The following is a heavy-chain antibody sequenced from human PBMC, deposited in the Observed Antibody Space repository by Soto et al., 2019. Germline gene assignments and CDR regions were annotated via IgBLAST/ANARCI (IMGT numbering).Heavy chain of an antibody. D-gene: IGHD4-17*01. Sequence: QVQLVQSGAEVKKPGASVKVSCEATGYRFTGYYLHWGRQAPGQGLQWMGWINPNTGITNYGQELRGRVTITRDTSVNTAYLELSGVTSDDTAMYYCATFYYGDYVLDYWGQGTLVTVSS. V-gene: IGHV1-2*02. CDR2: INPNTGIT. J-gene: IGHJ4*02. CDR3: ATFYYGDYVLDY. CDR1: GYRFTGYY.